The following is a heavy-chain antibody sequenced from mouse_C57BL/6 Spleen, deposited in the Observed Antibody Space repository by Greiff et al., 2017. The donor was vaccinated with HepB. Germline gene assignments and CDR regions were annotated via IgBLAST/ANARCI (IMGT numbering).Heavy chain of an antibody. CDR2: IDPSDSYT. CDR3: ARQETYSFDC. CDR1: GYTFTTYW. V-gene: IGHV1-69*01. J-gene: IGHJ2*01. Sequence: QVQLQQPGAELVMPGASVKLSCKASGYTFTTYWMHWVKQRPGQGLEWIGEIDPSDSYTNYNQKFKGKSTLTVDKSSSTAYMQLSSLTSEDSAVYYCARQETYSFDCWAQGTTLSVSS.